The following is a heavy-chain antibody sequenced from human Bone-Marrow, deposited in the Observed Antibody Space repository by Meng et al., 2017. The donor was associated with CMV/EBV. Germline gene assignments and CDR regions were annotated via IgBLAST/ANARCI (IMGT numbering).Heavy chain of an antibody. CDR1: GFTFSNAW. V-gene: IGHV3-15*01. J-gene: IGHJ6*02. D-gene: IGHD2-2*01. CDR3: ARYCSSTSCPSGYYYYYYGMDV. Sequence: GESLKISCAASGFTFSNAWMSWVRQAPGKGLEWVGRIKSKTDGGTTDYAAPVKGRFTISRDDSKNTLYLQMNSLRAEDTAVYYCARYCSSTSCPSGYYYYYYGMDVWGQGTTVTVSS. CDR2: IKSKTDGGTT.